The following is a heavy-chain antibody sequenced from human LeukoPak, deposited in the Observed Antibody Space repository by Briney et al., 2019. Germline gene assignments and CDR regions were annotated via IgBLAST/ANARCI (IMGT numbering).Heavy chain of an antibody. Sequence: PGGSLRLSCAASTFTFNNYAMHWVRQAPGKGLEWVAVISFDGINKYYADSVRGRFTISRDNSKNTLYLQMNSLRAEDTAVYYCARDGEIAAVGYYYHYYMDVWGKGTTVAVSS. CDR1: TFTFNNYA. D-gene: IGHD6-13*01. J-gene: IGHJ6*03. CDR2: ISFDGINK. CDR3: ARDGEIAAVGYYYHYYMDV. V-gene: IGHV3-30-3*01.